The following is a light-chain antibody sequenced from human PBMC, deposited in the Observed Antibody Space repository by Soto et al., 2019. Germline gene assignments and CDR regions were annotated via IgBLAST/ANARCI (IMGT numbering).Light chain of an antibody. J-gene: IGKJ4*01. CDR3: QQADSFPLT. V-gene: IGKV1D-12*01. CDR1: QDISTW. CDR2: AAS. Sequence: DIKMTQSPSSVSASVGDRVIITFRASQDISTWLAWYQQKPGKAPILLIFAASRLHSGVPSRFSGSGSGTDFTLTISSLQPDDFATYYCQQADSFPLTFGGGTRVDIK.